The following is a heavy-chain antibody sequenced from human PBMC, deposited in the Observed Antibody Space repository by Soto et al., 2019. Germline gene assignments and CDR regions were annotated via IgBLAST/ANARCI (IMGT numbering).Heavy chain of an antibody. CDR2: ISAHNGNT. V-gene: IGHV1-18*01. Sequence: QVHLVQSGAEVKKPGASVKVSCQGSGYAFTTYGITWVRQAPGQGLEWMGWISAHNGNTNYAQKLQGRVTVTRDTSTSTAYMELRGLRYDDTAMYYCARGRYGDYWGQGALVTVSS. CDR3: ARGRYGDY. D-gene: IGHD1-1*01. J-gene: IGHJ4*02. CDR1: GYAFTTYG.